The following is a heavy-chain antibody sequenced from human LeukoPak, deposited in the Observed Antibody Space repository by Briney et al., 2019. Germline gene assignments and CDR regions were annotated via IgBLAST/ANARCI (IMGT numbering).Heavy chain of an antibody. Sequence: PGGSLRLSCAASGFTFSSYAMSWVRQAPGKGLEWVSAISGSGGSTYYGDSVKGRFTISRDNSKNTLYLQMNSLRAEETAVYYCAKDLIRWLPMGVFDYWGQGTLVTVSS. J-gene: IGHJ4*02. V-gene: IGHV3-23*01. CDR1: GFTFSSYA. D-gene: IGHD3-22*01. CDR2: ISGSGGST. CDR3: AKDLIRWLPMGVFDY.